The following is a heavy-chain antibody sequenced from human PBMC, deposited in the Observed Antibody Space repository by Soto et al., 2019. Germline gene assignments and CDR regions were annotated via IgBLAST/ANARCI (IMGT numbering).Heavy chain of an antibody. CDR2: IKGDGSSL. J-gene: IGHJ6*02. CDR1: GFTFSTYW. CDR3: ARGLKNYYGVDV. V-gene: IGHV3-74*01. Sequence: VKVEESGGGLVQPGGSLRLSCAASGFTFSTYWMHWVRQVPGKGLVWVSRIKGDGSSLSYADSVKGRFTISRDNVENTVYLQMGSLRADDTAVYYCARGLKNYYGVDVWGQGTTVTVSS.